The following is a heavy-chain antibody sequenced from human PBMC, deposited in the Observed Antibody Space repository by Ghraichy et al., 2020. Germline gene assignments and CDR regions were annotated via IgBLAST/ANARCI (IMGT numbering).Heavy chain of an antibody. V-gene: IGHV3-21*01. D-gene: IGHD3-3*01. J-gene: IGHJ6*02. CDR1: GFTFSSYS. CDR3: ARDHDFWSGYYQSDYYYYYGMDV. CDR2: ISSSSSYI. Sequence: GGSLRLSCAASGFTFSSYSMNWVRQAPGKGLEWVSSISSSSSYIYYADSVKGRFTISRDNAKNSLYLQMNSLRAEDTAVYYCARDHDFWSGYYQSDYYYYYGMDVLGQGTTVTVSS.